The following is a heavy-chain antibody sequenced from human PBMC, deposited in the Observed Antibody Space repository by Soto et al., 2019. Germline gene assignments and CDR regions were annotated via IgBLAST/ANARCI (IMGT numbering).Heavy chain of an antibody. Sequence: QVQLVQSGAEVKKPGASVRVSCRASGYTFPTYGIAWVRQAPGQGLEWRGWISVYNGFTHYAEKFRGIVTVTAETSTSTVYMELRSLTSDDTAVYYCAREFEGQSSSWPFDYWGQGTLVTVSS. V-gene: IGHV1-18*01. CDR1: GYTFPTYG. CDR2: ISVYNGFT. D-gene: IGHD6-13*01. CDR3: AREFEGQSSSWPFDY. J-gene: IGHJ4*02.